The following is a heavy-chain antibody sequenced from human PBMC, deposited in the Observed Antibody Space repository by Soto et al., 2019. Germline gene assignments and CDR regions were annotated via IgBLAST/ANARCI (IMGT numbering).Heavy chain of an antibody. CDR2: IYYGGST. CDR1: GDSINSGYYY. D-gene: IGHD4-17*01. Sequence: PSETLSLTCTVSGDSINSGYYYWSWIRQPPGKGLEWIGYIYYGGSTSYNPTLKSRVTISADTSQNQFFLILNSVTASDTAVSYCARDGAAVTNRDYAWDVWDQGTTVAVSS. V-gene: IGHV4-30-4*01. J-gene: IGHJ6*01. CDR3: ARDGAAVTNRDYAWDV.